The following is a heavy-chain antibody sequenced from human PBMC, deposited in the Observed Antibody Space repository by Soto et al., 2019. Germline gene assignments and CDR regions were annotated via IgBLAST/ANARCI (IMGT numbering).Heavy chain of an antibody. J-gene: IGHJ5*02. Sequence: PGESLKISCQGSGYSFTNFWVGWVRQIPGRGLEWMGIIHPGDSDTRYSPFFQGQVTISADKSISTAYLQWSSLKASDTTMYYCARHNRYSSTWFEGWFDPWGQGTLVTVSS. D-gene: IGHD6-13*01. CDR3: ARHNRYSSTWFEGWFDP. V-gene: IGHV5-51*01. CDR1: GYSFTNFW. CDR2: IHPGDSDT.